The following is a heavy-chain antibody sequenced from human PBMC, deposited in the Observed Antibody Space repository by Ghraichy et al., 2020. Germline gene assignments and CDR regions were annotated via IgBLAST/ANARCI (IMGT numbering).Heavy chain of an antibody. CDR1: GFTFNNYW. J-gene: IGHJ5*02. D-gene: IGHD2-2*01. Sequence: GGSLRLSCAASGFTFNNYWMTWVRQAPGKGLEWVANIGENGSEKFYVDSVKGRFTISRDNAMNSLYLQMKSLRVEDTAVYYCARARYCSSASSGCWFDPWGQGTLVTVSS. CDR2: IGENGSEK. V-gene: IGHV3-7*03. CDR3: ARARYCSSASSGCWFDP.